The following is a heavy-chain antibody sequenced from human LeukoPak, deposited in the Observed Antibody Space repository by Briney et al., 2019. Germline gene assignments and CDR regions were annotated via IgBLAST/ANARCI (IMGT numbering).Heavy chain of an antibody. D-gene: IGHD1-26*01. V-gene: IGHV3-53*01. CDR1: GFTVSSNF. CDR3: ARDIGGIFDS. CDR2: IYSGGDT. J-gene: IGHJ4*02. Sequence: GGSLRLSCAASGFTVSSNFMSWVRQAPGKGLEWVSVIYSGGDTYYADSVKGRFTISRDNSKNTLYLQMNSLRAEDTAVYYCARDIGGIFDSWGQGTLVTVSS.